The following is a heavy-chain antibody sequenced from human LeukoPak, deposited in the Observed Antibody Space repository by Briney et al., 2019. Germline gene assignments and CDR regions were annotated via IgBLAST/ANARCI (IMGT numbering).Heavy chain of an antibody. J-gene: IGHJ5*02. V-gene: IGHV4-39*07. CDR2: IYDSGST. CDR1: GGSIRSSYYY. CDR3: ARFAMTGKFLDP. Sequence: SETLSLTCTVSGGSIRSSYYYWGWIRQPPGKGLEWIGSIYDSGSTYYNPSLKSRLTISLDTSKNQLSLNLISVTAADTAVYYCARFAMTGKFLDPWGQGTLVTVSS. D-gene: IGHD3-9*01.